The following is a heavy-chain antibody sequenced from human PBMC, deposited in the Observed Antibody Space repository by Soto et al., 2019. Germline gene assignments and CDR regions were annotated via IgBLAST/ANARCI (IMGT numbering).Heavy chain of an antibody. Sequence: EVKLLESGGDLVQPGGSLRLSCVASGFSFSNYAMSWVRQVPGKGLEWVSVISGRDDSTYYADSVKGRFTISRDNSKNTLYLQMNSLRAEDTAIYYCARDRERDAWYEDYWGQGTLVTVSS. CDR3: ARDRERDAWYEDY. J-gene: IGHJ4*02. CDR2: ISGRDDST. D-gene: IGHD6-13*01. CDR1: GFSFSNYA. V-gene: IGHV3-23*01.